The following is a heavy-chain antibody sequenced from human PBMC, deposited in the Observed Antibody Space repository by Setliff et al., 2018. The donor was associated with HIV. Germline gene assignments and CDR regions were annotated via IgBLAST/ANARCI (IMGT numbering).Heavy chain of an antibody. D-gene: IGHD2-15*01. V-gene: IGHV1-2*02. Sequence: EASVKVSCKASGYTFTGYYMHWVRQAPGQGLEWMGWINPNSGGTNYAQKFQGRVTMTRDTSISTAYMELSRLRSDDTAVYYCATGPNCSGGSCYSNWFDPWGQGTLVTVSS. J-gene: IGHJ5*02. CDR1: GYTFTGYY. CDR2: INPNSGGT. CDR3: ATGPNCSGGSCYSNWFDP.